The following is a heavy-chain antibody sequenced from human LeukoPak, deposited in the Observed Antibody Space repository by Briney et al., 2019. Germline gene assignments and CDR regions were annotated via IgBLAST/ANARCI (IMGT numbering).Heavy chain of an antibody. CDR2: ISSSGSTI. J-gene: IGHJ4*02. V-gene: IGHV3-11*04. CDR1: GSTFSDYY. Sequence: GSLRLSCAASGSTFSDYYMSWIRQAPGKGLEWVSYISSSGSTIYYADSVKGRFTISRDNAKNSLYLQMNSLRAEDTAVYYCARPQGKYYYDSSGYREAFDYWGQGTLVTVSS. CDR3: ARPQGKYYYDSSGYREAFDY. D-gene: IGHD3-22*01.